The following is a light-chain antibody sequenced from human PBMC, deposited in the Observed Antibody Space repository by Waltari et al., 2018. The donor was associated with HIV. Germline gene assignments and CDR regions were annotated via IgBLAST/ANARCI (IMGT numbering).Light chain of an antibody. J-gene: IGLJ3*02. CDR2: EDK. V-gene: IGLV6-57*01. CDR3: QSYDRSIQV. Sequence: NFMLTQPHSVSESPGKTVTISCTRSSGSIGDNYVHWYQQRPGSSPIIVIYEDKQRPSGVPARFSGSIGSSSNSASLTISGLKTEDEGDYYCQSYDRSIQVFGGGTKLTVL. CDR1: SGSIGDNY.